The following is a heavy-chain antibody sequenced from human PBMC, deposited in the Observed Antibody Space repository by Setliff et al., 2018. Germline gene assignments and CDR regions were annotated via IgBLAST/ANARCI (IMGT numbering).Heavy chain of an antibody. CDR2: IYHSGST. CDR3: VGGVVVIAFPGH. D-gene: IGHD2-21*01. J-gene: IGHJ4*02. V-gene: IGHV4-39*01. CDR1: GGSISSSNYY. Sequence: PSETLSLTCNVSGGSISSSNYYWGWTRQPPGRGLEWIGNIYHSGSTYYNPSLKTRVTISVDTSKNQFSLRLSSVTAADTAVYYCVGGVVVIAFPGHWGQGTLVTVSS.